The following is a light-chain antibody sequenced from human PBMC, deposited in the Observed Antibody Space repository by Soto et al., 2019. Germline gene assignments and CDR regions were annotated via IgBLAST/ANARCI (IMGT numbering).Light chain of an antibody. CDR1: SGHSSDA. J-gene: IGLJ2*01. CDR3: QTWQTGFPLG. V-gene: IGLV4-69*01. CDR2: LNIDGSH. Sequence: QPVLTQSPSASASLGASVKLTCTLSSGHSSDAIAWHEQQPEKGPRYLMKLNIDGSHNKGDEIPDRFSRSSSGAARSLTSASRHAEHSADYYWQTWQTGFPLGFGGGTQRTVL.